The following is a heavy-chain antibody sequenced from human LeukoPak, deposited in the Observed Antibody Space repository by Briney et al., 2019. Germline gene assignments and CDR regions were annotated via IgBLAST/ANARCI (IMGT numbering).Heavy chain of an antibody. CDR1: GYTFTGYY. Sequence: GASVKVSCKASGYTFTGYYMHWVRQAPGQGLEWMGWINPNSGGTNYAQKFQGRVTMTRDTSISTAYMELSRLRSDDTAVYYCARVGGGYDSSGGYWGQGTLVTVSS. CDR2: INPNSGGT. V-gene: IGHV1-2*02. J-gene: IGHJ4*02. CDR3: ARVGGGYDSSGGY. D-gene: IGHD5-12*01.